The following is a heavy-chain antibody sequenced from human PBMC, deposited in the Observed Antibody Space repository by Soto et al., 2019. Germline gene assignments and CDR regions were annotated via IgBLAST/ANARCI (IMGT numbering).Heavy chain of an antibody. CDR3: AMGSVEMATIGPNYPYYYYYGMDV. CDR2: MASIVGTA. V-gene: IGHV1-69*14. CDR1: GGTFSSYA. J-gene: IGHJ6*02. Sequence: QVQLVQSGAEVKKPGCSVKVSCKASGGTFSSYAISWVRQAPGQGLEWMGGMASIVGTAKYAQKFQGRVTVTADKSTSTANMKLISLKSDDTAVHYCAMGSVEMATIGPNYPYYYYYGMDVWGQGTTVTVSS. D-gene: IGHD5-12*01.